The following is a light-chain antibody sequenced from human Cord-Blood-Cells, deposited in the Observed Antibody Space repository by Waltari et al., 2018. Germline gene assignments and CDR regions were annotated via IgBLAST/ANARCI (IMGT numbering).Light chain of an antibody. J-gene: IGKJ4*01. V-gene: IGKV1-8*01. CDR1: QGISSY. CDR3: QQYYSYPIT. Sequence: AIRMTQSPSSFSASTGDRVTITCRASQGISSYLAWYQQKPGKAPKLLIYAASTLQRGVPSRFSGSGAGTDFTLTISCLQYEDFATYYGQQYYSYPITFGGGTKVEIK. CDR2: AAS.